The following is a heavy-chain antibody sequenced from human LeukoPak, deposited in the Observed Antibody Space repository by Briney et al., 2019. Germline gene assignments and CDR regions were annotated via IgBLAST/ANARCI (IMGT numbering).Heavy chain of an antibody. D-gene: IGHD3-3*01. CDR1: GYSFTSYW. J-gene: IGHJ4*02. CDR3: ARQGYYGASPYYFDY. V-gene: IGHV5-51*01. CDR2: IYPGDSDT. Sequence: GESLRISCKGSGYSFTSYWIGWVRQMPGKGLEWMGIIYPGDSDTRYSPSFQGQVTISADKSISTAYLQWSSLKASDTAMYYCARQGYYGASPYYFDYWGQGTLVTVSS.